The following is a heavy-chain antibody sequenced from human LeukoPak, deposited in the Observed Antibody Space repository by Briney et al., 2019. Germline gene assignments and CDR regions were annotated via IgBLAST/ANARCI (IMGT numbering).Heavy chain of an antibody. CDR2: IYYTGST. CDR1: GGSITGSSYY. CDR3: ARGGNYWPQWWFDP. J-gene: IGHJ5*02. V-gene: IGHV4-61*01. Sequence: PSETLSLTCTVSGGSITGSSYYWSWIRQPPGKGLEWIGYIYYTGSTSYNPSLKSRVTMSLDASKNQFSLELNSVTPADTAVYYCARGGNYWPQWWFDPWGRGTLVSVSS. D-gene: IGHD1-26*01.